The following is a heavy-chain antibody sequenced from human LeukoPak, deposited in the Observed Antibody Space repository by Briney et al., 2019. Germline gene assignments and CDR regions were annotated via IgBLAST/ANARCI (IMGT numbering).Heavy chain of an antibody. CDR1: GFPFTTYL. CDR2: LSSDGSRS. CDR3: ARFAAYEYHFDY. Sequence: PGGSLRLSCVTSGFPFTTYLIHWVRQAPGKGREWVSRLSSDGSRSTYADSVKGRFIISRDNAKKTAYLQMNRLRVEDTPFYFCARFAAYEYHFDYWGRGALVTASS. D-gene: IGHD5-12*01. J-gene: IGHJ4*02. V-gene: IGHV3-74*03.